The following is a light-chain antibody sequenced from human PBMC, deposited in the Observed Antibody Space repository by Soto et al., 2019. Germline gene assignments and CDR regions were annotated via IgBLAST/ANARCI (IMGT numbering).Light chain of an antibody. J-gene: IGKJ4*01. CDR1: QSVSSY. Sequence: EIVLTQSPATLSLSPGERATLSCRASQSVSSYLAWYQQKPGQAPRLLIYDASNRATGIPARFSGSGSGTDFPLPISSLEPEDFAVYYCQQRSKWPLTFGGGTKVEIK. CDR3: QQRSKWPLT. V-gene: IGKV3-11*01. CDR2: DAS.